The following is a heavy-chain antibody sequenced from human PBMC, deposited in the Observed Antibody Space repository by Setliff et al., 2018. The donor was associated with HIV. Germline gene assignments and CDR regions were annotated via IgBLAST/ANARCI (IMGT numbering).Heavy chain of an antibody. D-gene: IGHD3-3*01. Sequence: SQTLSLTCAVSGYSISSGYYWGWIRQPPGRGLEWIGNIYHSGGTHYNPSLRSRVTISVDTSKNHFSLKLSSVTAADTAVFYCARVPFTTGFDYWGQGILVTVSS. CDR1: GYSISSGYY. V-gene: IGHV4-38-2*01. CDR3: ARVPFTTGFDY. J-gene: IGHJ4*02. CDR2: IYHSGGT.